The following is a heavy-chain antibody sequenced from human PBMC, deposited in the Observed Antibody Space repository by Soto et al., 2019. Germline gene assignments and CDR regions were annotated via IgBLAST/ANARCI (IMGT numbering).Heavy chain of an antibody. CDR2: IYYSGST. CDR1: GGSISSGGYY. D-gene: IGHD6-13*01. J-gene: IGHJ6*02. V-gene: IGHV4-31*03. CDR3: ARGRAYSSYYYYGMDV. Sequence: PSETLSLTCTVSGGSISSGGYYWIWIRQHPGKGLEWIGYIYYSGSTYYNPSLKSRVTISVDTSKNQFSLKLSSVTAADTAVYYCARGRAYSSYYYYGMDVWGQGTTVTVSS.